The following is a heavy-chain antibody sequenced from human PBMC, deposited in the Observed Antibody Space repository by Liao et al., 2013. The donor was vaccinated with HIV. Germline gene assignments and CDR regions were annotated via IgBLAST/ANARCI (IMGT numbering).Heavy chain of an antibody. CDR3: ARTQFLEWPFDS. D-gene: IGHD3-3*01. CDR2: IFTTENTGST. J-gene: IGHJ4*02. Sequence: QVQLQESGPGLLRPSETLSLSCTVSGASISGHYWNWIRKPAGKGLEWIGRIFTTENTGSTNYNPSLKSRITMSLDTSKNQISLNLTSVTAADTALYYCARTQFLEWPFDSWGQGTLVTVSS. V-gene: IGHV4-4*07. CDR1: GASISGHY.